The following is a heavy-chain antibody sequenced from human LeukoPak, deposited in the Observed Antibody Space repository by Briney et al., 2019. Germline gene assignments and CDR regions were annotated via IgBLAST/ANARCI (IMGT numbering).Heavy chain of an antibody. Sequence: GASVKVSCKASGYTFTSYGISWVRQAPGQGLEWMGWISAYNGNTNYAQKLQGRVTMTTDTSTSTAYMELRSLRSDDTAVYYCARDAPQNYYGSGSYYDYWGQGTLVTVSS. CDR2: ISAYNGNT. J-gene: IGHJ4*02. CDR3: ARDAPQNYYGSGSYYDY. CDR1: GYTFTSYG. V-gene: IGHV1-18*01. D-gene: IGHD3-10*01.